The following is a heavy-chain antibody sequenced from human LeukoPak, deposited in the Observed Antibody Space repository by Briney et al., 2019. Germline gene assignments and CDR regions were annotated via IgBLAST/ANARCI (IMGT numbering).Heavy chain of an antibody. V-gene: IGHV3-21*01. CDR3: ARDGRGWFGEFQYYYYYMDV. CDR2: ISSSSSYI. D-gene: IGHD3-10*01. Sequence: GGSLRLSCAASGFTFSGYSMNWVRQAPGKGLEWVSTISSSSSYIYYADSVKGRFTISRDNAKNSLYLQMNSLRAEDTAVYYCARDGRGWFGEFQYYYYYMDVWGKGTTVTVSS. J-gene: IGHJ6*03. CDR1: GFTFSGYS.